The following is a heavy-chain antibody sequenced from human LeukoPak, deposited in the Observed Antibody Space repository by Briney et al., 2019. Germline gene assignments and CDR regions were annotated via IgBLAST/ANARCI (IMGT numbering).Heavy chain of an antibody. Sequence: GGSLRLSCAASGFSFSKFAMHWVRQAPGRGLESVSGISYNGDGTYYANSVKGRFTISRDNSKKTLYLQVRSLRVEDMGVYYCARGHFWSGYTYQDYFYYMDVWGKGTAVTVSS. CDR2: ISYNGDGT. CDR3: ARGHFWSGYTYQDYFYYMDV. J-gene: IGHJ6*03. D-gene: IGHD3-3*02. V-gene: IGHV3-64*01. CDR1: GFSFSKFA.